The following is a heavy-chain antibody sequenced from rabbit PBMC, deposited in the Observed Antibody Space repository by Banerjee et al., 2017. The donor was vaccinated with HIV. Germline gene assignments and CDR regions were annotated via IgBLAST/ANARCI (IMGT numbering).Heavy chain of an antibody. CDR1: GFSFSSSYW. D-gene: IGHD6-1*01. V-gene: IGHV1S40*01. CDR3: ARFQYVGAPGVGYGDL. J-gene: IGHJ3*01. CDR2: IYAASSDNT. Sequence: QSLEESGGDLVKPGTSLTLTCTASGFSFSSSYWICWVRQAPGKGLEWIACIYAASSDNTYYATWAKGRFTISKTSSTTVTLQMTSLTAADTATYFCARFQYVGAPGVGYGDLWGQGTLVTVS.